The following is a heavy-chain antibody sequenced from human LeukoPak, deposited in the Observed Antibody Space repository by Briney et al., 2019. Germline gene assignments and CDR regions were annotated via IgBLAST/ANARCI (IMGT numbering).Heavy chain of an antibody. CDR2: ISYDGSNK. CDR1: GFTFSTYV. Sequence: PGGSLRLSCAAPGFTFSTYVMSWVRQAPGKGLEWVAVISYDGSNKYYADSVKGRFTISRDNSKNTLYLQMNSLRAEDTAVYYCASADPYSSGWTPGYWGQGTLVTVSS. J-gene: IGHJ4*02. CDR3: ASADPYSSGWTPGY. D-gene: IGHD6-19*01. V-gene: IGHV3-30-3*01.